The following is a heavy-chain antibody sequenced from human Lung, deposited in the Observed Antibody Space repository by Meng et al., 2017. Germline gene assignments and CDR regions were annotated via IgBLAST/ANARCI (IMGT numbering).Heavy chain of an antibody. CDR1: GFTFSGSV. CDR2: IRSKTKNYAT. V-gene: IGHV3-73*01. CDR3: TCISDYYDSSSFRDDY. J-gene: IGHJ4*02. D-gene: IGHD3-22*01. Sequence: GESLKISCAASGFTFSGSVVHWVRQASGKGLEWVGRIRSKTKNYATTYAASVRGRFNISRDDSKKAAFLQMSRLKVEDTAVYYCTCISDYYDSSSFRDDYWGQGALVTVSS.